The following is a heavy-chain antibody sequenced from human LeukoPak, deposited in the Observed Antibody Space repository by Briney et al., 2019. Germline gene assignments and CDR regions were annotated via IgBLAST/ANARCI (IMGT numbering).Heavy chain of an antibody. CDR1: GFTVSSNY. CDR2: ISGSGGST. V-gene: IGHV3-23*01. Sequence: GGSLRLSCAASGFTVSSNYMSWVRQAPGKGLEWVSAISGSGGSTYYADSVKGRFTISRDNSKNTLYLQMNSLRAEDTAVYYCAKENTAMGQEYYFDYWGQGTLVTVSS. CDR3: AKENTAMGQEYYFDY. J-gene: IGHJ4*02. D-gene: IGHD5-18*01.